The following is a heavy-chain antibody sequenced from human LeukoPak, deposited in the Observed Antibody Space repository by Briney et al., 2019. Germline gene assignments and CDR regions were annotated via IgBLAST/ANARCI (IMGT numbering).Heavy chain of an antibody. J-gene: IGHJ4*02. CDR3: AKDLHPQWLARTVDY. V-gene: IGHV3-30*02. D-gene: IGHD6-19*01. CDR2: IRYDGSNK. CDR1: GFTFSSYG. Sequence: GGSLRLSCAASGFTFSSYGMHWVRQAPGKGLEWVAFIRYDGSNKYYVDSVKGRFTISRDNSKNTLYLQMNSLRAEDTAVYYCAKDLHPQWLARTVDYWGQGTLVTVSS.